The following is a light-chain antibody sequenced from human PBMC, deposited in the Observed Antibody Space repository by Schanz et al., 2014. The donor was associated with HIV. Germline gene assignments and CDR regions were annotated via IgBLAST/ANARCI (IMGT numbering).Light chain of an antibody. CDR1: QDIRND. J-gene: IGKJ1*01. V-gene: IGKV1-39*01. CDR2: AES. Sequence: DVQMTQSPSSLSASVGDRVTITCRASQDIRNDLGWYQQKPGKAPKLLIYAESSLYSGVPPRFSVCGSGTDFTLSISSLLTEALVTYECQESYSTLSTFGQGTKVEIK. CDR3: QESYSTLST.